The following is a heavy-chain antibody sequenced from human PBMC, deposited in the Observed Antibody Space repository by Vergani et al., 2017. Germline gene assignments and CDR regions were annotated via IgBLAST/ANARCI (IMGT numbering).Heavy chain of an antibody. V-gene: IGHV4-30-2*01. D-gene: IGHD3-16*01. Sequence: QLVESGGGLVKPGGSLRLSCAASGFTFSDFSMSWVRQAPGKGLEWIGYIYHSGSTDYNPSLKSRVTISVDRPKNQFSLKLSSVTAADTAVYYCARLTFYYMDVWGKGTTVTVSS. J-gene: IGHJ6*03. CDR1: GFTFSDFS. CDR3: ARLTFYYMDV. CDR2: IYHSGST.